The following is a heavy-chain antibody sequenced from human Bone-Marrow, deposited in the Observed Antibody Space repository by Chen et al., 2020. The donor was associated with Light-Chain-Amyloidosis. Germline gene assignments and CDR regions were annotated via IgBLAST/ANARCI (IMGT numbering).Heavy chain of an antibody. D-gene: IGHD3-9*01. CDR3: AKDISYDDILPGYPADAFDI. J-gene: IGHJ3*02. CDR1: GFAFSSYA. Sequence: EVQLVESGGGLLQRGGSLRLSCAASGFAFSSYAMSWVCQAPGKGLEWVSTISGSGGSRYYGDSVNGRLTISRDNSKNALFVQMNSLRAEDTAVYYCAKDISYDDILPGYPADAFDIWGQGTMVTVSS. V-gene: IGHV3-23*04. CDR2: ISGSGGSR.